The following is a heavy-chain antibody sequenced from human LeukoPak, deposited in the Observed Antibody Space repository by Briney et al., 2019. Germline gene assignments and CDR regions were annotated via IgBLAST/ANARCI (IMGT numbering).Heavy chain of an antibody. Sequence: PSETLSLTCTVSGGSISSYYWSWIRQPPGKGLEWIGYIYYSGSTNYNPSLKSRVTISVDTSKNQSSLKLSSVTAADTAVYYCARDGVGATSGFDYWGQGTLVTVSS. CDR1: GGSISSYY. D-gene: IGHD1-26*01. V-gene: IGHV4-59*01. J-gene: IGHJ4*02. CDR2: IYYSGST. CDR3: ARDGVGATSGFDY.